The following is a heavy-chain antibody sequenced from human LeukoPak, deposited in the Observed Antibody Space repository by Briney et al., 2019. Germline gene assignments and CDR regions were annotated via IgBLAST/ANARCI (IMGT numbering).Heavy chain of an antibody. CDR2: ISSSSSYI. CDR1: GFTFSSYS. CDR3: ARDGPNGSFDY. D-gene: IGHD3-10*01. J-gene: IGHJ4*02. V-gene: IGHV3-21*01. Sequence: GGSLRLSCAASGFTFSSYSMNWVRQAPGKGLEWVSSISSSSSYIYYADSVKGRFTISRDNAKSSLYLQMNSLRAEDTAVYYCARDGPNGSFDYWGQGTLVTVSS.